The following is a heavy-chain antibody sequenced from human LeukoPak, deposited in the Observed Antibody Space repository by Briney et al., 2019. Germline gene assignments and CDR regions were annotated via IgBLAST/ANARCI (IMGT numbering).Heavy chain of an antibody. D-gene: IGHD6-6*01. J-gene: IGHJ6*02. CDR3: ARDGEYSIYYYYYGMDV. CDR1: GYSFTVYW. Sequence: GESLKISCKGSGYSFTVYWIGWVRQMPGKRLEWMGIIYPGNSDTRYSPSFQGQVTISADKSISTAYLQWNSLRAEDTAVYYCARDGEYSIYYYYYGMDVWGQGTTVTVSS. V-gene: IGHV5-51*01. CDR2: IYPGNSDT.